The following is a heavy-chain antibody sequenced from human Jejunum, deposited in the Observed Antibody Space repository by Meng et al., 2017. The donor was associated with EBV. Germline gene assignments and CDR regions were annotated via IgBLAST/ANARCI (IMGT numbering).Heavy chain of an antibody. J-gene: IGHJ5*02. CDR2: ISAGGDYT. D-gene: IGHD2-8*01. Sequence: EVQLVESGGXXXXXGXSLXLSCAASGLTFSGYTINWVRQAPGRGLEWVSSISAGGDYTYYADSVQGRFTISRDKAGNSMYLLMNSLTADDTALYYCTRGLLRCNNVRCHRGWFDPWGQGTLVTVSS. CDR1: GLTFSGYT. V-gene: IGHV3-21*02. CDR3: TRGLLRCNNVRCHRGWFDP.